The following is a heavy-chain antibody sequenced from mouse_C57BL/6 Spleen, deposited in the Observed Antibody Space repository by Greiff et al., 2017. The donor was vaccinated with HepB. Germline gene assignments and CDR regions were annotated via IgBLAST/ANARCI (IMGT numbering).Heavy chain of an antibody. D-gene: IGHD4-1*01. CDR3: TRDGANWDWYFDV. V-gene: IGHV5-9-1*02. Sequence: EVKLVESGEGLVKPGGSLKLSCAASGFTFSSYAMSWVRQTPEKRLEWVAYISSGGDYIYYADTVKGRFTISRDNARNTLYLQMSSLKSEDTAMYYCTRDGANWDWYFDVWGTGTTVTVSS. J-gene: IGHJ1*03. CDR1: GFTFSSYA. CDR2: ISSGGDYI.